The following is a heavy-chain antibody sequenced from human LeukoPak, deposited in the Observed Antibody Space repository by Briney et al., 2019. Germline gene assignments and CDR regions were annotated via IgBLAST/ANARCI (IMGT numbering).Heavy chain of an antibody. CDR3: ARQKPYSSTWYVDY. J-gene: IGHJ4*02. Sequence: PSETLSLTCTVSGGSISSSSYYWGWIRQPPGKGLEWIGSIYYSGSTNYNPSLKSRVTISVDTSKNQFSLKLNSATAADTAVYFCARQKPYSSTWYVDYWGQGTLVTVSS. CDR1: GGSISSSSYY. V-gene: IGHV4-39*01. D-gene: IGHD6-13*01. CDR2: IYYSGST.